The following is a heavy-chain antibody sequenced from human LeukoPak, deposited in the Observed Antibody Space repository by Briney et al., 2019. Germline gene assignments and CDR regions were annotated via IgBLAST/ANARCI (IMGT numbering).Heavy chain of an antibody. CDR3: ARNDGSDSSGYYSH. V-gene: IGHV4-59*01. CDR1: GGSISSYY. J-gene: IGHJ4*02. Sequence: SETLSLTCTVSGGSISSYYWSWIRQPPGKGLEWIGYIYYSVSTSYNPSLKSRVTISVDTSKNQFSLRLSSVTAADTAVYYCARNDGSDSSGYYSHWGQGTLVTVSS. CDR2: IYYSVST. D-gene: IGHD3-22*01.